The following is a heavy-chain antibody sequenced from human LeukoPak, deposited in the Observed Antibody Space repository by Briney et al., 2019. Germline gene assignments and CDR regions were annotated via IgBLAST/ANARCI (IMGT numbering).Heavy chain of an antibody. Sequence: PSETLSLTCTVAGGSISNHYWSWIRQPAGKGLEWIGRIHSSGSSKYNPSLESRVTMSVDTSKNQFALRLRSVTAADKAVYYCARHLWGAVDYFDYWGQGTLVTVSS. CDR1: GGSISNHY. CDR3: ARHLWGAVDYFDY. D-gene: IGHD6-19*01. J-gene: IGHJ4*02. CDR2: IHSSGSS. V-gene: IGHV4-4*07.